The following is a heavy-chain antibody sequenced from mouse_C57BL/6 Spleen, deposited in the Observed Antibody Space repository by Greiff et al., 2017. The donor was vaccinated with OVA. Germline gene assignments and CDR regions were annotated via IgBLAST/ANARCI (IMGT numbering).Heavy chain of an antibody. CDR1: GYTFTSYW. CDR2: IDPSDSYT. V-gene: IGHV1-50*01. CDR3: ATYSNYGY. Sequence: QVQLQQPGAELVKPGASVKLSCKASGYTFTSYWMQWVKQRPGQGLEWIGEIDPSDSYTNYNQKFKGKATLTVDTSSSTAYMQLSSLTSEDSAVYYCATYSNYGYWGQGTTLTVSS. D-gene: IGHD2-5*01. J-gene: IGHJ2*01.